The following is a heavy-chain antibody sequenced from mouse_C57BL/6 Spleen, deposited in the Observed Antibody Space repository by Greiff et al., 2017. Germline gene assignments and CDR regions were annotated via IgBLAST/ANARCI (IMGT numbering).Heavy chain of an antibody. J-gene: IGHJ4*01. CDR2: ISDGGSYT. CDR1: GFTFSSYA. CDR3: ARLRQGPYYAMDY. V-gene: IGHV5-4*03. D-gene: IGHD1-2*01. Sequence: EVMLVESGGGLVKPGGSLKLSCAASGFTFSSYAMSWVRQTPEKRLEWVATISDGGSYTYYPDNVKGRFTISRDNAKNNLYLQMSHLKSEDTATYYCARLRQGPYYAMDYWGQGTSVTVSS.